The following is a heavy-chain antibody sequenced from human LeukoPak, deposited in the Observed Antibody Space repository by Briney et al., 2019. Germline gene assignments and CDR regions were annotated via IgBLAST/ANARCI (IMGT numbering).Heavy chain of an antibody. CDR1: GGSISSDSYY. D-gene: IGHD6-19*01. CDR3: ATRPLGGSSGWYFDY. V-gene: IGHV4-39*01. J-gene: IGHJ4*02. Sequence: PSETLSLTCTVSGGSISSDSYYWAWIRQPPGKGLEWIASIYYSGSTYYNPSLKSRVTISVDTSKNQFSLKLSSVTAADTAVYYCATRPLGGSSGWYFDYWGQGTLVTVSS. CDR2: IYYSGST.